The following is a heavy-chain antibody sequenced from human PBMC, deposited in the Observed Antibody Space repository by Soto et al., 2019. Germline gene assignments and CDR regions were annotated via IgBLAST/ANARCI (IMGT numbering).Heavy chain of an antibody. CDR3: ARDLVGVVGATTIDY. CDR1: GYTFTSYG. V-gene: IGHV1-18*01. J-gene: IGHJ4*02. CDR2: ISAYNGNT. D-gene: IGHD1-26*01. Sequence: ASVKVSCKASGYTFTSYGISWVRQAPGQGLEWMGWISAYNGNTNYAQKLQGRVTMTTDTSTSTAYMELRSLRSDDTAVYYCARDLVGVVGATTIDYWGQGTLDTVSS.